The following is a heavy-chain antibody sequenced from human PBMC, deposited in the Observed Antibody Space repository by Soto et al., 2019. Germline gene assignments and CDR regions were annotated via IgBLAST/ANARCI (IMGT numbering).Heavy chain of an antibody. CDR2: IKQDGSEK. D-gene: IGHD3-3*01. J-gene: IGHJ4*02. CDR3: ARVPLAYYDFWSGYWDY. CDR1: GFTFSSYW. Sequence: PGGSLRLSCAASGFTFSSYWMSWVRQAPGKGLEWVANIKQDGSEKYYVDSVKGRFTISRDNAKNSLYLQMNSLRAEDTAVYYCARVPLAYYDFWSGYWDYWGQGTLVTGLL. V-gene: IGHV3-7*01.